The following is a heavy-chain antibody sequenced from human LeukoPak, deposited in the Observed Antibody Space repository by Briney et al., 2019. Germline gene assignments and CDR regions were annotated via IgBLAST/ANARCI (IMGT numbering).Heavy chain of an antibody. V-gene: IGHV4-39*07. CDR3: ARVIALDDYDSSGYLDY. D-gene: IGHD3-22*01. CDR2: IYYSGST. Sequence: PSETLSLTCTVSGGSISSSSYYWGWIRQPPGKGLEWIGSIYYSGSTYYNPSLKSRVTISVDTSKNQFSLKLSSVTAADTAVYYCARVIALDDYDSSGYLDYWGQGTLVTVSS. J-gene: IGHJ4*02. CDR1: GGSISSSSYY.